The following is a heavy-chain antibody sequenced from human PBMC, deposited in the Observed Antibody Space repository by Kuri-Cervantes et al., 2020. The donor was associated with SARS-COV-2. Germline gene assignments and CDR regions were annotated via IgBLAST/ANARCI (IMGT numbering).Heavy chain of an antibody. CDR3: ANDGGDTVLLFDY. D-gene: IGHD5-18*01. Sequence: GGTLSLTCAASGFTFSSYGMHWVRQAPGKGLEWVAFIRYDGSNKYYADSVKGRVTISRDNSKNSLYLQMNSLRAEDTAVYYCANDGGDTVLLFDYWGQGTLVTVSS. CDR2: IRYDGSNK. CDR1: GFTFSSYG. V-gene: IGHV3-30*02. J-gene: IGHJ4*02.